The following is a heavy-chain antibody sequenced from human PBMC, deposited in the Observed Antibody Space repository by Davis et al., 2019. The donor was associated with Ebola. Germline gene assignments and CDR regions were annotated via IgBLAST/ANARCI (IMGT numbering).Heavy chain of an antibody. D-gene: IGHD3-10*01. J-gene: IGHJ4*02. V-gene: IGHV3-21*01. CDR1: GFTFNTYT. CDR3: ARDAAFVFDY. Sequence: PGGSLRLSCAASGFTFNTYTVHWVRQAPGKGLEWVSSISSSAYYIYYADSVKGRFTISRDNAKNSPYLQMNSLRDEDTAVYYCARDAAFVFDYWGQGILVTASS. CDR2: ISSSAYYI.